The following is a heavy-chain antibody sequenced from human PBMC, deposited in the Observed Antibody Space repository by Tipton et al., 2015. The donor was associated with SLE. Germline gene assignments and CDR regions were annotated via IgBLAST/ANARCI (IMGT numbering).Heavy chain of an antibody. CDR1: GGSISSYY. CDR2: VYYRGST. CDR3: ARELGMVAFEI. V-gene: IGHV4-59*01. Sequence: TLSLTCTVSGGSISSYYWSWTRQPPGKGLEWIGYVYYRGSTNYNPSLKSRVTISVDTSKNQFSLKLSSVTAADTVVYYCARELGMVAFEIWGQGTMVTVSS. D-gene: IGHD7-27*01. J-gene: IGHJ3*02.